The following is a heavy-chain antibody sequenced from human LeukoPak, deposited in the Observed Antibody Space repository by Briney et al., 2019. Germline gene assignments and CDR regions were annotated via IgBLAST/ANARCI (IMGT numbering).Heavy chain of an antibody. J-gene: IGHJ5*02. CDR3: ASLCSGGSCYLESGWFDP. D-gene: IGHD2-15*01. CDR1: GYSISSGYY. V-gene: IGHV4-38-2*01. Sequence: PSETLSLTCAVSGYSISSGYYWGWIRQPPGKGLEWIGTIHHSGSPYYNPPLKSRVTISVETSKNQFFLKQSSVDAADTAVYYCASLCSGGSCYLESGWFDPWGQGTLVTDSS. CDR2: IHHSGSP.